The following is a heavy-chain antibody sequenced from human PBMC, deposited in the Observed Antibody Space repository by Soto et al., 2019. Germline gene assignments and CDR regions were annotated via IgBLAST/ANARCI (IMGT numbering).Heavy chain of an antibody. Sequence: QVQLVESGGGVVQPGRSLRLSCAASGFTFSNYGMHWVRQAPGKGLEWVAVIWYDGSYKYYADSVKGRFTISRDNSRTTLHLQMNSLRAEDTALYYCAKDEGRYTYGLRDCWGQGTLVTVSS. D-gene: IGHD5-18*01. CDR2: IWYDGSYK. J-gene: IGHJ4*02. CDR3: AKDEGRYTYGLRDC. CDR1: GFTFSNYG. V-gene: IGHV3-33*06.